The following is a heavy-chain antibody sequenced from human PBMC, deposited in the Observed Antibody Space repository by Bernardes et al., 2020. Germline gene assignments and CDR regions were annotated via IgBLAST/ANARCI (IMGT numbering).Heavy chain of an antibody. J-gene: IGHJ3*01. Sequence: SETLSLTCTASGGPVSSGGKYWNWIRQHPGQGLEWSGYIDYSGSTYYSPSLESRVTISLATSKNQFSLKLNSVTAADTAVYFCARGAVAYYGDPPGAFDVWGPGTMVTVSS. CDR3: ARGAVAYYGDPPGAFDV. V-gene: IGHV4-31*03. D-gene: IGHD4-17*01. CDR2: IDYSGST. CDR1: GGPVSSGGKY.